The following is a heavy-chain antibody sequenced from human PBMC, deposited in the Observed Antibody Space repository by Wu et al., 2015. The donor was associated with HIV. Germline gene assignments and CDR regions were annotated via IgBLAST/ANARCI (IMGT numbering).Heavy chain of an antibody. CDR2: INPNSGGT. V-gene: IGHV1-2*02. Sequence: QVQLVQSGAEVKKPGASVKVSCKASGYTFTGYYMHWVRQAPGQGLEWMGWINPNSGGTNYAQKFQGRVTMTRDTSISTAYMELSRLRSDDTAVYYCARDGSYGTNHYYYYYMDVWGKGTTVTVSS. CDR3: ARDGSYGTNHYYYYYMDV. J-gene: IGHJ6*03. D-gene: IGHD5-18*01. CDR1: GYTFTGYY.